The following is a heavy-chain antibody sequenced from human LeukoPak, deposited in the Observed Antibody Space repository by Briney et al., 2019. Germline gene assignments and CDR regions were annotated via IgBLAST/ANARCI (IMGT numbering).Heavy chain of an antibody. Sequence: GGSLRLSCAVSGITLSNYVMSWVRQALGKGLEWFAGISDSGGSTNYADSVRGRFTISRDNTKNTLYLQMTSLRAEDTAVYFCARRGVVIRVVLVGFHKEAFYFDSWGQGALVTVSS. CDR3: ARRGVVIRVVLVGFHKEAFYFDS. D-gene: IGHD3-10*01. CDR2: ISDSGGST. CDR1: GITLSNYV. V-gene: IGHV3-23*01. J-gene: IGHJ4*02.